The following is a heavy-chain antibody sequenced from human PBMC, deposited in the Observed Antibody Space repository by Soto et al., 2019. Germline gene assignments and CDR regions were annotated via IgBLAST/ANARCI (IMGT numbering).Heavy chain of an antibody. Sequence: SVKGSCKASGYTFTGYYMHWVRQAPVQGLEWMGWINPNSGGTNYAQKFQGRVTMTRDTSISTAYMELSRLRSDDTAVYYCARGRGAPPPAHWFDPWGQGTLVTVS. J-gene: IGHJ5*02. V-gene: IGHV1-2*02. CDR2: INPNSGGT. CDR3: ARGRGAPPPAHWFDP. D-gene: IGHD1-26*01. CDR1: GYTFTGYY.